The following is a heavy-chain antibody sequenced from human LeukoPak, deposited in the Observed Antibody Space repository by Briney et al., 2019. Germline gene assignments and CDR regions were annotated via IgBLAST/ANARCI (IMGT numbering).Heavy chain of an antibody. J-gene: IGHJ6*02. D-gene: IGHD3-10*01. CDR3: VKDSGDYYGSGSSMWYYYYGMDV. CDR2: ISSNGGST. V-gene: IGHV3-64D*06. Sequence: PGGSLRLSCSASGLTFSTYAMHWVRQAPGKGLEYVSGISSNGGSTYYADSAKGRFTISRDNSKNKLYLQMSSLRAEDTAVYYCVKDSGDYYGSGSSMWYYYYGMDVWGQGTTVTVTS. CDR1: GLTFSTYA.